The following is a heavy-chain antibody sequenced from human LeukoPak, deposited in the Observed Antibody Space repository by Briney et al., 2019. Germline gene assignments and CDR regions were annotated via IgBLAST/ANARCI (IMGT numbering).Heavy chain of an antibody. CDR2: ISSSSTYM. Sequence: PGGSLRLSCAASGFTFSSYYMSWVRQAPEKGLEWVSSISSSSTYMFYADSVRGRFTISRDNAKNSLYLQMNSLRAEDTAVYYCARDRGSGWHTFDYWGQGTLVTGSS. J-gene: IGHJ4*02. CDR1: GFTFSSYY. D-gene: IGHD6-19*01. CDR3: ARDRGSGWHTFDY. V-gene: IGHV3-21*01.